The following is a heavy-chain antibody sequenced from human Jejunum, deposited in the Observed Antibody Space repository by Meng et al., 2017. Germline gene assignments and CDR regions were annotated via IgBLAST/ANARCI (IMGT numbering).Heavy chain of an antibody. V-gene: IGHV4-39*02. CDR2: ISYTGNT. J-gene: IGHJ4*02. CDR1: GGFISNSNYC. D-gene: IGHD5-18*01. CDR3: ASDFGYAWFYH. Sequence: SETLSLTCTVSGGFISNSNYCWGWFRQPPGKGLEWIGSISYTGNTYYNPSLKSRVTISLDTSQNHFSLNLRSVTAADTAVYFCASDFGYAWFYHWGQGALVTVSS.